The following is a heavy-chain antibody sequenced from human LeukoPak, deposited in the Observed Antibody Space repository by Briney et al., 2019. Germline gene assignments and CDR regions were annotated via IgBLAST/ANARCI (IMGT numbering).Heavy chain of an antibody. CDR3: ARQTILTGGFDS. CDR1: GGSFSGYY. Sequence: ETLSLTCAVYGGSFSGYYWSWIRQPPGTGLEWIGNIYHSGSTSYTPSLKSRVTISVDTSKNQFSLRLSSVTAADTAVYYCARQTILTGGFDSWGQGILVTVSS. CDR2: IYHSGST. D-gene: IGHD3-9*01. V-gene: IGHV4-59*01. J-gene: IGHJ5*01.